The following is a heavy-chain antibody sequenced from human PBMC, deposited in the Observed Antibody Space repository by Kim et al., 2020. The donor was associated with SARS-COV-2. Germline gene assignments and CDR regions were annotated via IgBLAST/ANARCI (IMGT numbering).Heavy chain of an antibody. Sequence: DYAVSVKSRIIINPDISKNQFSLQLNSVTPEDTAVYYCARDWARSYYFDYWGQGTLVTVSS. J-gene: IGHJ4*02. V-gene: IGHV6-1*01. CDR3: ARDWARSYYFDY. D-gene: IGHD3-16*01.